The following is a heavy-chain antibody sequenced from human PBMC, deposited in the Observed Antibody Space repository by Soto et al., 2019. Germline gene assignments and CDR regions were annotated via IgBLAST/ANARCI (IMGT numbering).Heavy chain of an antibody. CDR3: AREDPKEIMS. CDR2: IITIFGTA. D-gene: IGHD3-16*01. CDR1: GCTFSSYS. V-gene: IGHV1-69*06. J-gene: IGHJ4*02. Sequence: SVKVSCKASGCTFSSYSISWVRQAPGQGLEWMGGIITIFGTANYAQKFQGRVTITADKSTSTAYMELNSLRSEDTAVYYCAREDPKEIMSWGQGTLVSVSS.